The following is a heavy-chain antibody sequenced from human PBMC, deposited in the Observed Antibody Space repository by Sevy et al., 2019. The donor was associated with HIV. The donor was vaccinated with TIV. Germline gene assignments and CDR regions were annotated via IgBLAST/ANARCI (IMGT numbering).Heavy chain of an antibody. V-gene: IGHV3-30*02. CDR3: VKEGGGGGGDH. J-gene: IGHJ4*02. CDR2: IQYDGSNK. D-gene: IGHD3-16*01. CDR1: GFSFSSYG. Sequence: GGSLRLSCAASGFSFSSYGMHWVCQAPGKGLEWMSYIQYDGSNKDYADSVKGRFTISRDNSKNTLYLQMNSLRVEDTAVFYCVKEGGGGGGDHWGQGTLVTVSS.